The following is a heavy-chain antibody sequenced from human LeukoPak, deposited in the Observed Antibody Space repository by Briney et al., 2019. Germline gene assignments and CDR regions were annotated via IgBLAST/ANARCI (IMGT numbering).Heavy chain of an antibody. V-gene: IGHV3-21*01. CDR3: ACLVGATQDV. J-gene: IGHJ6*04. CDR1: GFTFSSYS. D-gene: IGHD1-26*01. CDR2: ISSTSTYI. Sequence: GGSLRLSCAASGFTFSSYSMNWVSQAPGNGLEWVSSISSTSTYIYYADSVKGRFTISRDNAKNSLYLQMNSLRAEDTAVYYCACLVGATQDVWGKGTTVIVSS.